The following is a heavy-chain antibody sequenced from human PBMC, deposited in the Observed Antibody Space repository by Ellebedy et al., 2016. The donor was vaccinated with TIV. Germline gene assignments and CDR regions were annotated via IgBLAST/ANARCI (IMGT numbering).Heavy chain of an antibody. D-gene: IGHD4-23*01. V-gene: IGHV3-49*04. CDR2: IRTNTYGGTT. CDR1: GFTFGDYA. CDR3: SRLNYGGNKGSDY. J-gene: IGHJ4*02. Sequence: GESLKISCTASGFTFGDYAMSWVRQAPGKGLEWVGFIRTNTYGGTTEHAASMNGRFTITRNDSKSIAYLQMTSLKTEDTAVYYCSRLNYGGNKGSDYWGQGTLVTVSA.